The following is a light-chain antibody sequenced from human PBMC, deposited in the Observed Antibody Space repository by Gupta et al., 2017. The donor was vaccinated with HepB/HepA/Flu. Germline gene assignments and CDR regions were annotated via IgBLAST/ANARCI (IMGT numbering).Light chain of an antibody. J-gene: IGLJ1*01. Sequence: QSALTQPASVSGSPGQSITISCTGTNTDVGNYHLVSWYQQYPDKAPNLIVCEVSKRPAGVASRFSGSKSGNTASLTLSGLQAEDEADYYCCSSEYSTTLVFGTGTKVTVL. V-gene: IGLV2-23*02. CDR3: CSSEYSTTLV. CDR1: NTDVGNYHL. CDR2: EVS.